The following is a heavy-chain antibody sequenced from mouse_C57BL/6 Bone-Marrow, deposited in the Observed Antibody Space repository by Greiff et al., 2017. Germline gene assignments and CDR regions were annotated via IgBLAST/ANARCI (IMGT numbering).Heavy chain of an antibody. D-gene: IGHD1-1*01. CDR3: ARGSSPRYWYFDV. CDR1: GYSFTDYN. V-gene: IGHV1-39*01. CDR2: INPNYGTT. Sequence: LVESGPELVKPGASVKISCKASGYSFTDYNMNWVKQSNGKSLEWIGVINPNYGTTSYNQKFKGKATLTVDQSSSTAYMQLNSLTSEDSAVYYCARGSSPRYWYFDVWGTGTTVTVSS. J-gene: IGHJ1*03.